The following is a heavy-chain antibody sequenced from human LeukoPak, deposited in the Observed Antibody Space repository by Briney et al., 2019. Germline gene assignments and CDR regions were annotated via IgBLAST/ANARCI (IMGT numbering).Heavy chain of an antibody. V-gene: IGHV1-18*01. CDR2: SSAYNGNT. J-gene: IGHJ6*03. Sequence: ASVKVSCKASGYTFTSYGISWVRQAPGQGLEWMGWSSAYNGNTNYAQRLQGRVTMTTDTSTSTAYMELRSLRSDDTAVYYCARNQMTTGGSYYYYYYMDVWGKGTTVTVSS. D-gene: IGHD5-24*01. CDR3: ARNQMTTGGSYYYYYYMDV. CDR1: GYTFTSYG.